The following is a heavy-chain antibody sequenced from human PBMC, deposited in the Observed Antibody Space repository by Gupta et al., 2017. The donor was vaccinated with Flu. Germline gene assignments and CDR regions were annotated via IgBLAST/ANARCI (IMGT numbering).Heavy chain of an antibody. CDR3: ARGALSASYDY. CDR2: TYYRSKWYN. CDR1: GDSVSSNIAD. J-gene: IGHJ4*02. D-gene: IGHD6-25*01. Sequence: QVQLQQSGPGLVKPSQTLSLTCAIPGDSVSSNIADWNWIRQSPSRGLEWLGRTYYRSKWYNESALSVKSRITINSDTSKNQFSLQLSSVTPEDTAVYYCARGALSASYDYWGQGTLVTVSS. V-gene: IGHV6-1*01.